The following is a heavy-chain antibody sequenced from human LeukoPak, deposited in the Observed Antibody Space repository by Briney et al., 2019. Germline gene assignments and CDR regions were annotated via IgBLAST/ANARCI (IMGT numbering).Heavy chain of an antibody. CDR3: ARESTMVRGVTGIDY. CDR2: INPNSGGT. D-gene: IGHD3-10*01. V-gene: IGHV1-2*02. Sequence: ASVKVSCKASGYTFTGYYMHWVRQAPGQGLEWMGWINPNSGGTNYAQKFQGRVTMTRDTSISTAYMELSGLRSDDTAVYYCARESTMVRGVTGIDYWGQGTLVTVSS. J-gene: IGHJ4*02. CDR1: GYTFTGYY.